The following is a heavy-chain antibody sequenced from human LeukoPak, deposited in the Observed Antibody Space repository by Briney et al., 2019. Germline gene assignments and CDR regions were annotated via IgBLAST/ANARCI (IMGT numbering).Heavy chain of an antibody. CDR3: ARRYCSGGSCPYYYYYYMDV. J-gene: IGHJ6*03. V-gene: IGHV4-34*01. CDR1: GGSFSGYY. D-gene: IGHD2-15*01. Sequence: SETLSLTCAVYGGSFSGYYWSWIRQPPGKGLEWIGEINHSGSTNYNPSLKSRVTISVDTSKNQFSLKLSSVTAADTAVYYCARRYCSGGSCPYYYYYYMDVWGKGTTVTVSS. CDR2: INHSGST.